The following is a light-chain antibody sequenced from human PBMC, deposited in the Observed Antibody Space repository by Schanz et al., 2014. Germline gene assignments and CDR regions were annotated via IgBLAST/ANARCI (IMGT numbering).Light chain of an antibody. J-gene: IGLJ2*01. CDR3: SSYAGNNKLL. V-gene: IGLV2-8*01. CDR2: EVN. Sequence: QSALTQPASVSGSPGQSITISCTGTSSDVGSYNYVSWYQQHPGKAPKLMIYEVNKRPSGVPDRFTGSKSGNTASLTVSGIQAQDEGDYYCSSYAGNNKLLFGGGTKLTVL. CDR1: SSDVGSYNY.